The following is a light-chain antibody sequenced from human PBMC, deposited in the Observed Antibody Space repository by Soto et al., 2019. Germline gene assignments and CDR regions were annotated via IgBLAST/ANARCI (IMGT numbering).Light chain of an antibody. CDR2: AAS. CDR1: QSISTY. V-gene: IGKV1-39*01. CDR3: QQSFSTALP. Sequence: DIQMTQSPSSLSKSVGDRVTITCRASQSISTYLNWYQQKPGTAPKLLIYAASSLQSGVPSRFSGSGSGTDFTLTISSLQPEDFATYYCQQSFSTALPFGGGTKVEIK. J-gene: IGKJ4*01.